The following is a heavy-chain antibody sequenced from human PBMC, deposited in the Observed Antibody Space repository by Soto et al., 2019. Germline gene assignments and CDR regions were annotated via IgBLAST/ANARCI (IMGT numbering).Heavy chain of an antibody. CDR1: GFTFSSYS. D-gene: IGHD3-16*02. Sequence: GGSLRLSCAASGFTFSSYSMNWVRQAPGKGLEWVSSISSSSSYIYYADSVKGRFTISRDNAKNSLYPQMNSLRAEDTAVYYCAREYYDYIWGSYRYFDYWGQGTLVTVSS. CDR2: ISSSSSYI. V-gene: IGHV3-21*01. CDR3: AREYYDYIWGSYRYFDY. J-gene: IGHJ4*02.